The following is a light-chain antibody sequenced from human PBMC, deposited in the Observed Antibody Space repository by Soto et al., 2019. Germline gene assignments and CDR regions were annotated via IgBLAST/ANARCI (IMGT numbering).Light chain of an antibody. V-gene: IGLV4-60*02. CDR2: LEGSGSY. Sequence: QLVLTQSSSASASLGSSVKLTCTLSSGHSSYIIAWHHQQPGKAPRYLMKLEGSGSYNKGSGVPDRFSGSSSGADRYLTISNLQFEDEANYYCETWDRNTRVFGGGTKLTVL. CDR1: SGHSSYI. J-gene: IGLJ2*01. CDR3: ETWDRNTRV.